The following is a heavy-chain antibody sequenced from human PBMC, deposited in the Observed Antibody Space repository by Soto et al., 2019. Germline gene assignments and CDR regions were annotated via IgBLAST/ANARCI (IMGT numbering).Heavy chain of an antibody. CDR2: INQDGSEK. J-gene: IGHJ2*01. Sequence: GGSLRLSCAASGFSFGNYWMSWVRQAPGRGLEWVANINQDGSEKSYVDSVRGRFTISRDNAKNSPDLQMNSLRVEDTAVYYCARGLVTKVATPNWYFDLWGRGTLVTVSS. D-gene: IGHD4-17*01. CDR3: ARGLVTKVATPNWYFDL. V-gene: IGHV3-7*01. CDR1: GFSFGNYW.